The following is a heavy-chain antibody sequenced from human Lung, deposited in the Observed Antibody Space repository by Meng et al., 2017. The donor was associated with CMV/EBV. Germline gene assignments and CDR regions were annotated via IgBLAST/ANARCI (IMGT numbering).Heavy chain of an antibody. J-gene: IGHJ6*02. CDR2: INPKSGGT. CDR1: GYNFTAYY. D-gene: IGHD2-15*01. V-gene: IGHV1-2*02. CDR3: ARVKRYCTGGTCSSTGYYGMDD. Sequence: ASVKVSXKASGYNFTAYYIHWVRQAPGQGLEWMGWINPKSGGTNYAQKFQGRITMTGDTSITTAYMELSRLRSDDMAVYDCARVKRYCTGGTCSSTGYYGMDDWGQGXTVTVSS.